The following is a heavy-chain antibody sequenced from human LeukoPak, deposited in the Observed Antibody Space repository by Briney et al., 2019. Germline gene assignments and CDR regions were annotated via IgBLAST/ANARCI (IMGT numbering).Heavy chain of an antibody. CDR2: NYTSGST. CDR3: AREAPFCSSTSCYISAFDI. CDR1: GGSISSYY. Sequence: SETLSLTCTVSGGSISSYYWSWIRQPAGKGLEWIGRNYTSGSTNYNPSLKSRVTMSVDTSKNQFSLKLSSVTAADTAVYYCAREAPFCSSTSCYISAFDIWGQGTMITVSS. J-gene: IGHJ3*02. D-gene: IGHD2-2*02. V-gene: IGHV4-4*07.